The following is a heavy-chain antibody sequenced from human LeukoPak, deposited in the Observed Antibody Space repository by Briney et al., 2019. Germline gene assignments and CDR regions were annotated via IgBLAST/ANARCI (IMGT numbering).Heavy chain of an antibody. CDR3: ARVLRSSGWYY. J-gene: IGHJ4*02. D-gene: IGHD6-19*01. V-gene: IGHV1-8*01. CDR2: MNPNSGNT. Sequence: ASVKVSCKASGYTLTSYDINWVRQAAEQGLEWMGWMNPNSGNTGYAQKFQGRVTMTRDSSITTAYMELSSLRSEDTAVYYCARVLRSSGWYYWGQGTLVTVSS. CDR1: GYTLTSYD.